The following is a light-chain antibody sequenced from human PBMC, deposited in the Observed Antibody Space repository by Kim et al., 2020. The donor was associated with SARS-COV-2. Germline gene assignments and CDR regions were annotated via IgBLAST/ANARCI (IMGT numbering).Light chain of an antibody. CDR3: HQYGSSPLT. V-gene: IGKV3-20*01. J-gene: IGKJ2*01. Sequence: LTPREGATLSCRASQRVTSNFLAWYQQKPGQAPRLLIYSASSRATGIPDRFSGSGSGTDFTLTINRVEPEDFVVYYCHQYGSSPLTFGPGTKLEI. CDR1: QRVTSNF. CDR2: SAS.